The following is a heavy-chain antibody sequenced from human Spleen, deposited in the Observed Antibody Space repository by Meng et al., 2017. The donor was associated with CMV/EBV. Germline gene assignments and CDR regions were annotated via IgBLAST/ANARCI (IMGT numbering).Heavy chain of an antibody. CDR2: IRVDGSNK. Sequence: GESLKISCAASGFTFSDYGFHWVRQAPGKGLEWVAYIRVDGSNKYYVDSVKGRFTISRENSKNTLYLQMNSLRVEDTAVYYCARVIGYCSGGSCYSSAPYYYYYGMDVWGQGTTVTVSS. D-gene: IGHD2-15*01. V-gene: IGHV3-30*02. CDR1: GFTFSDYG. CDR3: ARVIGYCSGGSCYSSAPYYYYYGMDV. J-gene: IGHJ6*02.